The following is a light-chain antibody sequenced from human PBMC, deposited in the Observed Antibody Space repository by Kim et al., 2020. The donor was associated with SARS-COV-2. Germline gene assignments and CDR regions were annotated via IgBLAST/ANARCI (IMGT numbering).Light chain of an antibody. CDR1: QSVSSSY. CDR3: QQYGSSSWT. J-gene: IGKJ1*01. CDR2: GAS. V-gene: IGKV3-20*01. Sequence: EIVLTQSPGTLSLSAGERATLSCRASQSVSSSYLAWYQQKPGQAPRLLIYGASSRATGIPARFSGSGSGTDFTLTISRLEPEDFAVYYCQQYGSSSWTFGQGTKVEIK.